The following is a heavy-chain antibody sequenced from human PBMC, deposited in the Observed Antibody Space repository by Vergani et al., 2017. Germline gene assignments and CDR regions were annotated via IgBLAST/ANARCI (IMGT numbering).Heavy chain of an antibody. CDR3: AKVCGSTSCPYGGGAFAV. CDR2: INNNGGST. J-gene: IGHJ3*01. D-gene: IGHD2-2*01. V-gene: IGHV3-23*01. CDR1: GFTFNSYA. Sequence: QLLESGGGLIQPGGSLRLSCAASGFTFNSYAMTWVRQAPGKGLEWVSGINNNGGSTYYADSVKGRFTISRDNSKNTLYLQMTDLRAEDTAKYYCAKVCGSTSCPYGGGAFAVWVHGTMVTVSS.